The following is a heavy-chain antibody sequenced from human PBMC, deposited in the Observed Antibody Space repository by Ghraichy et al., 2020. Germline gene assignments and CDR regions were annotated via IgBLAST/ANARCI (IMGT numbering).Heavy chain of an antibody. J-gene: IGHJ4*02. Sequence: GESLNISCEASGFTIRDYMMSWVRQAPGKGLEWVAAITYRSDRTYYADSVRGRFTISRDNSKNILFLQMNDLIPDDTAIYYCATRKVVVDPPDIWGQGTLVTVSS. D-gene: IGHD2-15*01. CDR1: GFTIRDYM. CDR3: ATRKVVVDPPDI. V-gene: IGHV3-23*01. CDR2: ITYRSDRT.